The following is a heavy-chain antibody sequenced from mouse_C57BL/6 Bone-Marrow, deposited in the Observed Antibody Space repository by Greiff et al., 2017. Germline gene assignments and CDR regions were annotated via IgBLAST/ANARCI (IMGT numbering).Heavy chain of an antibody. CDR3: ARNSTMITTKDSTIVTPCAMDY. CDR1: GFSLTSYG. D-gene: IGHD2-4*01. Sequence: QVQLQQSGPGLVQPSQSLSITCTVSGFSLTSYGVHWVRQSPGKGLEWLGVIWSGGSTDYNAAFISRLSLSKDNSKSQVFFKMNSLQADDTAIYYCARNSTMITTKDSTIVTPCAMDYWGQGTSVTVSS. J-gene: IGHJ4*01. V-gene: IGHV2-2*01. CDR2: IWSGGST.